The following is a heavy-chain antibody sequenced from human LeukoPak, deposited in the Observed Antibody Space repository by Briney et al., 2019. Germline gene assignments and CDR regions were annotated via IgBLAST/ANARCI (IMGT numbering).Heavy chain of an antibody. CDR3: AKDPKRYSSSWNFDY. J-gene: IGHJ4*02. Sequence: QSGGSLRLSCAVSGFTFSSYGMHWVRQAPGKGLEWVAFIRYDGSNEYYADSVKGRFSISRDNSKNTLYLQLNSLRAEDTAVYYCAKDPKRYSSSWNFDYWGEGTLVTVSS. V-gene: IGHV3-30*02. D-gene: IGHD6-13*01. CDR2: IRYDGSNE. CDR1: GFTFSSYG.